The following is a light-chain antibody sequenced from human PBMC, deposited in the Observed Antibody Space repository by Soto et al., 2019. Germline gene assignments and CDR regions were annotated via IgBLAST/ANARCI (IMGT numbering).Light chain of an antibody. CDR1: SSNIGAGYD. J-gene: IGLJ3*02. CDR3: QSLDSSLSNSRV. Sequence: QSVLTQPPSVSGAPGQRVTISCTGSSSNIGAGYDVHWYQHLPGTAPKVLIYGNTNRPSGVPDRFSGSKSGTSASLAITGLQAEDEADYYCQSLDSSLSNSRVFGGGTKLTVL. V-gene: IGLV1-40*01. CDR2: GNT.